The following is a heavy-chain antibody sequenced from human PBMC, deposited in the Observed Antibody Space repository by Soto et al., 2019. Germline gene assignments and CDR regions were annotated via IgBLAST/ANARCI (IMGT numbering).Heavy chain of an antibody. Sequence: PSETLSLTCTFSGGSISSGGYYWSWIRQHPGKGLEWIGYIYYSGSTYYNPSLKSRVTISVDTSKNQFSLKLSSVTAADTAVYYCARETPRITMIVGGMDVWGQGTTVTVSS. V-gene: IGHV4-31*03. J-gene: IGHJ6*02. CDR2: IYYSGST. CDR3: ARETPRITMIVGGMDV. CDR1: GGSISSGGYY. D-gene: IGHD3-22*01.